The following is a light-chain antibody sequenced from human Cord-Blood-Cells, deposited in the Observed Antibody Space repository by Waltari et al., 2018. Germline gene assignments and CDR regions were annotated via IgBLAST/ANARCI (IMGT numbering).Light chain of an antibody. J-gene: IGLJ1*01. Sequence: SSALTQDPAVSVALGQTVRITCQGDSLRSYYASWYQQKPGQAPVLVIYGKNNRPSRIPDRFSDSRSGNTASLTITGAQAEDEADYYCNSRDSSGNHYVFGTGTKVTVL. CDR2: GKN. CDR1: SLRSYY. CDR3: NSRDSSGNHYV. V-gene: IGLV3-19*01.